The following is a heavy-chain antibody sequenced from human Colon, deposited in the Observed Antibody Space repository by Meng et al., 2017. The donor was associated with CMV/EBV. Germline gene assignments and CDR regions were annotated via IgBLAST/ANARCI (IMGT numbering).Heavy chain of an antibody. CDR3: ARQSGWYCFDS. J-gene: IGHJ4*02. V-gene: IGHV4-4*02. Sequence: TCSVSGGSISSRKWWSWVRQSPEKGLEWIGEIFNSESTNYNPSLESRVTISVDKSKNQFSLKLNSVTAADTAVYYCARQSGWYCFDSWGPGTLVTVSS. D-gene: IGHD6-19*01. CDR1: GGSISSRKW. CDR2: IFNSEST.